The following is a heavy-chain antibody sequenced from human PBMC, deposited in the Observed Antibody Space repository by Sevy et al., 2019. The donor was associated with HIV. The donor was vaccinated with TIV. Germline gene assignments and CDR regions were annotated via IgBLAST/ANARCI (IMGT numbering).Heavy chain of an antibody. Sequence: GGSLRLSCAASGLTFSTYGMHWVRQAPGKGLEWVTFIRNDGSSKSYGDSVKGRFTISRDNSKNTLYLQMNSLRAEETAVYYCAKGGLNSGSTDAFDIWGQGTMVTVSS. CDR2: IRNDGSSK. CDR3: AKGGLNSGSTDAFDI. D-gene: IGHD1-26*01. V-gene: IGHV3-30*02. J-gene: IGHJ3*02. CDR1: GLTFSTYG.